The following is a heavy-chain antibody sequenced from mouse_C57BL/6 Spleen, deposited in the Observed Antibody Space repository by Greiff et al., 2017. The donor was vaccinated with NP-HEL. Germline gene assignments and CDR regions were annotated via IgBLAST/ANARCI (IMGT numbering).Heavy chain of an antibody. J-gene: IGHJ2*01. CDR2: IHPNSGST. Sequence: QVQLKESGAELVKPGASVKLSCKASGYTFTSYWMHWVKQRPGQGLEWIGMIHPNSGSTNYNEKFKSKATLTVDKSSSTAYMQLSSLTSEDSAVYYCATPPIYYDYDGGFDYWGQGTTLTVSS. CDR3: ATPPIYYDYDGGFDY. D-gene: IGHD2-4*01. CDR1: GYTFTSYW. V-gene: IGHV1-64*01.